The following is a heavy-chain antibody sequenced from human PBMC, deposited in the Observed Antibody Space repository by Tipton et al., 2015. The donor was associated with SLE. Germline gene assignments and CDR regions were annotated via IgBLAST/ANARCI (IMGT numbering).Heavy chain of an antibody. J-gene: IGHJ5*02. CDR1: GGSFSGYY. CDR2: INHSGST. Sequence: TLSLTCAVYGGSFSGYYWGWIRQPPGKGLEWIGEINHSGSTNYNPSLKSRVTISVDTSKNQFSLKLSSVTAADTAVYYCARDRSLNWFDPWGQGTLVTVSS. CDR3: ARDRSLNWFDP. V-gene: IGHV4-34*01.